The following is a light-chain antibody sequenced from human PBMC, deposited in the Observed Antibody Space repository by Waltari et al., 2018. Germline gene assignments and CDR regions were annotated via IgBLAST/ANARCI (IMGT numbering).Light chain of an antibody. J-gene: IGKJ5*01. V-gene: IGKV1-39*01. CDR3: QQSYGTPPNG. Sequence: DIQMTQSPSSLSASIGDRVTITCRTSRSINSFLNWYQQKPGKAPKLLIYAASNLQTDVPSRFSGSGSGTEYTLTISSLQPEGFATYYCQQSYGTPPNGFGQGTRLDI. CDR1: RSINSF. CDR2: AAS.